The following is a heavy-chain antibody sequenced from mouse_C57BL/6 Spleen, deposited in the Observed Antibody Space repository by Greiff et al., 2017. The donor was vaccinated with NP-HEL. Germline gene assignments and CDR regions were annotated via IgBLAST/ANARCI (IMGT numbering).Heavy chain of an antibody. V-gene: IGHV1-85*01. D-gene: IGHD3-2*02. CDR2: IYPRDGST. Sequence: QVTLKESGPELVKPGASVKLSCKASGYTFTSYDINWVKQRPGQGLEWIGWIYPRDGSTKYNEKFKGKATLTVDTSSSTAYMELHSLTSEDSAVYFCAREGDSSGYPTSYYAMDYWGQGTSVTVSS. CDR3: AREGDSSGYPTSYYAMDY. CDR1: GYTFTSYD. J-gene: IGHJ4*01.